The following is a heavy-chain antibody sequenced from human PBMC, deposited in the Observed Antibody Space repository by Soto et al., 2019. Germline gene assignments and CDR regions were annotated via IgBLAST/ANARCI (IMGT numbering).Heavy chain of an antibody. J-gene: IGHJ6*02. CDR1: GFTFSNFA. Sequence: EMQLLESGGGLVQPGGSLRLSCAASGFTFSNFAMSWVRQAPGKGLEWVSGVYGGGNGALYADSVKGRFIISRDNSKNTLYLHMNSLRAGDTAVYSCAKFEGALHHNYHMDVWGQGTTVTVSS. D-gene: IGHD1-1*01. V-gene: IGHV3-23*01. CDR2: VYGGGNGA. CDR3: AKFEGALHHNYHMDV.